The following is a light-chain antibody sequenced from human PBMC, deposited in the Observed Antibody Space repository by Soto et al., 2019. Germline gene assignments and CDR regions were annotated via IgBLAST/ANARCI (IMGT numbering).Light chain of an antibody. CDR2: DAS. Sequence: DLQMTQSPSSLSASVGDRVTITCRASQSISSYLNWYQQKPGKAPKILIYDASSLQSGVPSRFSGSGSGTDFTLTISSLQPEDFATYYCQQSYSTLLTFGGGTKVEIK. CDR1: QSISSY. V-gene: IGKV1-39*01. CDR3: QQSYSTLLT. J-gene: IGKJ4*01.